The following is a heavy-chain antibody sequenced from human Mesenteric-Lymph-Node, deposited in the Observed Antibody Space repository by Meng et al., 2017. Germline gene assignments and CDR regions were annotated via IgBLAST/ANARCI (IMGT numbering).Heavy chain of an antibody. V-gene: IGHV4-39*07. CDR2: IYYSGST. Sequence: SETLSLTCTVSGGSISSSSYYWGWIRQPPGKGLEWIGSIYYSGSTYYNPSLRSRVTISVDTYKNQFSLKLSSVTAADTAVYYCARVREVLRLWFGELDAFDIWGQGTMVTVSS. D-gene: IGHD3-10*01. J-gene: IGHJ3*02. CDR3: ARVREVLRLWFGELDAFDI. CDR1: GGSISSSSYY.